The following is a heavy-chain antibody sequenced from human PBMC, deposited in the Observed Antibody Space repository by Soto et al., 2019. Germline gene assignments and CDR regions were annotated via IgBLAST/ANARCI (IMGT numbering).Heavy chain of an antibody. CDR1: GYTFLSYA. CDR2: VNPSNGNT. J-gene: IGHJ3*01. V-gene: IGHV1-3*01. Sequence: QVQLVQSGAEVKEPGASVKLSCKTSGYTFLSYAIHWVRQAPGQGLEWMGWVNPSNGNTRYSQNFKVRLSLTRDTSANTAYMELSSLRSEDTAVYYCARRLSAFDVWGQGTMVTVSS. CDR3: ARRLSAFDV.